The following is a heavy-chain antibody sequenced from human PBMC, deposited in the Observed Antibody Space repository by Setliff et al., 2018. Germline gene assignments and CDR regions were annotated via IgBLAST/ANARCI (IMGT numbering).Heavy chain of an antibody. CDR1: GYSFTGYW. J-gene: IGHJ6*02. V-gene: IGHV5-51*01. CDR3: ARESYDSSGYHYYYGMDV. D-gene: IGHD3-22*01. CDR2: IYPGDSET. Sequence: PGESLKISCKGSGYSFTGYWIGWVRQMPGKGLEWMGIIYPGDSETRYSPSFQGQVTISADKSISTAYLQWSSLKASDTAMYYCARESYDSSGYHYYYGMDVWGQGTTVTVSS.